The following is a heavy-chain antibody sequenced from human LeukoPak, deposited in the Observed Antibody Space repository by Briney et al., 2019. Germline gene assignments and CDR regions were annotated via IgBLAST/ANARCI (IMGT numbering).Heavy chain of an antibody. D-gene: IGHD5-24*01. Sequence: GGSLRLSCAASGFTYSSYEMNWVRQAPGKGLEWVSYISSSDGTIYYADSVKGRFTISRDNAKNSLYLQMNSLRAGDTAVYYCARTIEMATISYFDYWGQGTLVTVSS. J-gene: IGHJ4*02. CDR3: ARTIEMATISYFDY. CDR2: ISSSDGTI. V-gene: IGHV3-48*03. CDR1: GFTYSSYE.